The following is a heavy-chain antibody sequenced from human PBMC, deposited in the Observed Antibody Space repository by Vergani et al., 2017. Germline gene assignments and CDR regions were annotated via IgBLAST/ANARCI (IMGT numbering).Heavy chain of an antibody. J-gene: IGHJ3*02. V-gene: IGHV4-61*02. D-gene: IGHD5-18*01. CDR3: ARDGTAMVIWSQDDAFDI. CDR2: IYTSGST. CDR1: GGSISSGSYY. Sequence: QVQLQESGPGLVKPSQTLSLTCTVSGGSISSGSYYWSWIRQPAGKGLEWIGRIYTSGSTNYNPSLKSRVTMSVDTSKNQFSLKLSSVTAADTAVYYCARDGTAMVIWSQDDAFDIWGQGTMVTVSS.